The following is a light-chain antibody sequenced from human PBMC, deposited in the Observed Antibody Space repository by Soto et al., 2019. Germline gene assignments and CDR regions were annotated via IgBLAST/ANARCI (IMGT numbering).Light chain of an antibody. V-gene: IGKV1-39*01. CDR1: QSISSY. CDR3: KQSYSTLGVT. J-gene: IGKJ5*01. CDR2: AAS. Sequence: DIQMTQSPSSLSASVGDRVTITCRASQSISSYLNWYQQKPGKAPKLLIYAASSLQSGVPSRFSGSGSGTDFTLTISSLQPEDVATYYCKQSYSTLGVTFGQGTRLEIK.